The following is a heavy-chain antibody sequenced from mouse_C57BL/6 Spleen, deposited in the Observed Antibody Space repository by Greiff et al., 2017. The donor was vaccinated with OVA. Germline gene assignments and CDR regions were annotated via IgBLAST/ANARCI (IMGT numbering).Heavy chain of an antibody. CDR3: ARRTGTRYFDY. V-gene: IGHV5-16*01. CDR1: GFTFSDYY. Sequence: EVKLVESEGGLVQPGSSMKLSCTASGFTFSDYYMAWVRQVPEKGLEWVANINYDGSSTYYLDSLKSRFIISRDNAKNILYLQMSSLKSEDTATYYCARRTGTRYFDYWGQGTTLTVSS. CDR2: INYDGSST. D-gene: IGHD4-1*01. J-gene: IGHJ2*01.